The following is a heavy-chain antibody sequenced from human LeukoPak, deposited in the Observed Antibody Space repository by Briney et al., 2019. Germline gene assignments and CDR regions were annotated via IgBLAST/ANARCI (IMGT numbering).Heavy chain of an antibody. Sequence: GGSLRLSCAASGFTFSSYGMSWVRQAPGKRLEWVSAISGSGGSTYYADSVKGRFTTSRDNSKNTLYLQMNSLRAEDTAVYYCAKDPPRYYYDSSGYYWGQGTLVTVSS. CDR2: ISGSGGST. CDR1: GFTFSSYG. CDR3: AKDPPRYYYDSSGYY. J-gene: IGHJ4*02. V-gene: IGHV3-23*01. D-gene: IGHD3-22*01.